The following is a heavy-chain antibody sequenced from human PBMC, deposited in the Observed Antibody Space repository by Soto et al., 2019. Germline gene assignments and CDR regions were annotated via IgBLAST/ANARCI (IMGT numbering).Heavy chain of an antibody. CDR3: ARGARVRLRFLEWYTDGGYYYYGIDV. D-gene: IGHD3-3*01. V-gene: IGHV4-34*01. CDR2: INHSGST. CDR1: GGSFSGYY. Sequence: SETLSLTCAVYGGSFSGYYWSWIRQPPGKGLEWIGEINHSGSTNYNPSLKSRVTISVDTSKNQFSLKLSSVTAADTAVYYCARGARVRLRFLEWYTDGGYYYYGIDVSGEGTPVTVYS. J-gene: IGHJ6*04.